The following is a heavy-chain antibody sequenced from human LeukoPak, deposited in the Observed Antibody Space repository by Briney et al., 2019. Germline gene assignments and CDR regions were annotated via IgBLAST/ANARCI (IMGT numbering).Heavy chain of an antibody. Sequence: SQTLSLICAISGDSVSSNSTAWNWIRQSPSRGLEWLGRTYYRSKWYNDYAVSVKSRITINPDTSKNQFSLQLNSVTPEDTAVYYCAREGRGYRGYEPAFDYWGQGTLVTVSS. D-gene: IGHD5-12*01. CDR1: GDSVSSNSTA. V-gene: IGHV6-1*01. CDR3: AREGRGYRGYEPAFDY. CDR2: TYYRSKWYN. J-gene: IGHJ4*02.